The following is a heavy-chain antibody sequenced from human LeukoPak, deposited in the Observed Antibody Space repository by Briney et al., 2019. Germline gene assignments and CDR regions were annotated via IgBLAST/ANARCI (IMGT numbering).Heavy chain of an antibody. Sequence: GGSLRLSCAASGFTVSSNYMSWVRQAPGKGLEWVSVIYSGGSTYYADSVKGRFTISRDNSKNTLYLQMNSLRAEDTAVYYCARGSLLSGYDLDYWAREPWSPSPQ. CDR2: IYSGGST. CDR1: GFTVSSNY. V-gene: IGHV3-66*02. J-gene: IGHJ4*02. CDR3: ARGSLLSGYDLDY. D-gene: IGHD5-12*01.